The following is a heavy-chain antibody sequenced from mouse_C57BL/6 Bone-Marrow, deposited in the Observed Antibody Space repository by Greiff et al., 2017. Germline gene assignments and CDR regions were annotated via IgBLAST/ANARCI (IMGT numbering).Heavy chain of an antibody. Sequence: QVQLKESGPGLVQPSQSLSITCTVSGFSLTSYGVHWVRQSPGKGLEWLGVIWSGGSTDYNAAFISRLSISKDNSKSQVVFKMNSRQANDTAIYYCGRKANWDAMGYWGQGTSVTVSS. CDR2: IWSGGST. D-gene: IGHD4-1*01. CDR1: GFSLTSYG. J-gene: IGHJ4*01. V-gene: IGHV2-2*02. CDR3: GRKANWDAMGY.